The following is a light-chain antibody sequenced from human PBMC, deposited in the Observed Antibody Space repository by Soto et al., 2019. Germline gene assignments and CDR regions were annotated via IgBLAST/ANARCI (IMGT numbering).Light chain of an antibody. CDR1: QSVSSN. CDR2: DAS. J-gene: IGKJ1*01. CDR3: QQYSSSLWT. Sequence: EIVMTQSPATLSVSPGERATLSCRASQSVSSNLAWYQQKPGLAPRLLMFDASSRASGIPYRFRGSGSGTGFTLTISSLEPEDFAVYYCQQYSSSLWTFGQGTKVDIK. V-gene: IGKV3D-20*01.